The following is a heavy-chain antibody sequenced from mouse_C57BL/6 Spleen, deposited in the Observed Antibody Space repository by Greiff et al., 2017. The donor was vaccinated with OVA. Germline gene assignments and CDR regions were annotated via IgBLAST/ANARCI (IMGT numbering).Heavy chain of an antibody. D-gene: IGHD1-1*01. Sequence: VQLQQPGAELVKPGASVQLSCKASGYTFTNYWMHWVKQRPGQGLEWIGMIHPNSGSTNYNEKFKNKATLTADKSSRTAYMQLSRLTSEDAAVYNCARNDYGSYWGQGTSVTVSS. CDR2: IHPNSGST. CDR1: GYTFTNYW. V-gene: IGHV1-64*01. CDR3: ARNDYGSY. J-gene: IGHJ4*01.